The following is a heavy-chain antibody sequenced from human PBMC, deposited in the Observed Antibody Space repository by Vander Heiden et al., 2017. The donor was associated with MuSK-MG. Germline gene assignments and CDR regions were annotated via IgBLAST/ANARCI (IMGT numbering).Heavy chain of an antibody. CDR1: RFAFSSYA. CDR2: MSGSGGST. Sequence: EVQLLESGGGLVQPGGSLRLYCAASRFAFSSYAMRWVRQAPGKGLEWVAAMSGSGGSTNNADSVKGRVTISRDNSKNTLYLQMNSLRAEDTAVYDCAKGYGGYYYYGMDAWGQGTTGTVAS. CDR3: AKGYGGYYYYGMDA. J-gene: IGHJ6*02. V-gene: IGHV3-23*01. D-gene: IGHD3-10*01.